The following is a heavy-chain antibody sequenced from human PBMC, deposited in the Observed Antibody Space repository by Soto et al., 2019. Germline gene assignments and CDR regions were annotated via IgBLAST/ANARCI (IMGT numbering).Heavy chain of an antibody. CDR3: AKATKEWTLTPHWFDP. CDR2: ISGSGGST. Sequence: EVQLLESGGGLVQPGGSLRLSCAASGFTFSSYAMSWVRQAPGKGLEWVSAISGSGGSTYYADSVKGRFTISRDNSQNTLYRQMNSLRAEDTAVYYCAKATKEWTLTPHWFDPWGQGTLVTVS. V-gene: IGHV3-23*01. CDR1: GFTFSSYA. D-gene: IGHD3-3*01. J-gene: IGHJ5*02.